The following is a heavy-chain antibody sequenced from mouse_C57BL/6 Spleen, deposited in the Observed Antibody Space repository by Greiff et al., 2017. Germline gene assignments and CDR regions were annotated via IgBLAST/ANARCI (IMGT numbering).Heavy chain of an antibody. CDR1: GYAFTNYL. Sequence: VQLQQSGAELVRPGTSVKVSCKASGYAFTNYLIEWVKQRPGQGLEWIGVINPGSGGTNYNEKFKGKATLTADKSSSTAYMQLSSLTSEDSAVYYCAGTVEGGYYAMDYWGQGTSVTVSS. CDR2: INPGSGGT. V-gene: IGHV1-54*01. CDR3: AGTVEGGYYAMDY. J-gene: IGHJ4*01. D-gene: IGHD1-1*01.